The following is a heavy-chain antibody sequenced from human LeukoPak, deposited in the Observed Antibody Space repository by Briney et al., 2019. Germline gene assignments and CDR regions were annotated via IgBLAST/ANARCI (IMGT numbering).Heavy chain of an antibody. D-gene: IGHD3-10*01. V-gene: IGHV1-2*02. CDR2: IKPNSGGT. CDR1: GYSFADYY. J-gene: IGHJ5*02. Sequence: GASVKVSCKASGYSFADYYMHWVRQAPGQGLEWMGWIKPNSGGTGSAQKFQGRVTMTRDTSISTAYMELSSLRYDDTAVYYCATNILVRDIINWFDPWGQGTLVTVSS. CDR3: ATNILVRDIINWFDP.